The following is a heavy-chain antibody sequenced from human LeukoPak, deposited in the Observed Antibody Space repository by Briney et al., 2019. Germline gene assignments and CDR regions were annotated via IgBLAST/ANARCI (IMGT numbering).Heavy chain of an antibody. CDR1: GYTFTGYY. J-gene: IGHJ4*02. V-gene: IGHV1-2*02. Sequence: ASVKVSCKASGYTFTGYYMHWVRQAPGQGLEWMGWINPNSGGTNYAQKFQGRVTMTRDTSISTAYMELSRLRSDDTAVYYCAREGTTIFGVVMNFDYWGQGTLVTVSS. CDR3: AREGTTIFGVVMNFDY. CDR2: INPNSGGT. D-gene: IGHD3-3*01.